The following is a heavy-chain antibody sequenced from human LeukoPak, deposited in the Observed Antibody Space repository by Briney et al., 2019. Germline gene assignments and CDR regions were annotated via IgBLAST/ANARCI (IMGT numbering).Heavy chain of an antibody. V-gene: IGHV5-51*01. D-gene: IGHD3-22*01. CDR1: GYSFTSYW. CDR3: ASSRPNYYDSSGYYYPRYFQH. CDR2: IYPGDSDT. Sequence: GESLEISCKGSGYSFTSYWIGWVRQMPGKGLEWMGIIYPGDSDTRYSPSLQGQVTISADKSISTAYLQWSSLKASDTAMYYCASSRPNYYDSSGYYYPRYFQHWGQGTLVTVSS. J-gene: IGHJ1*01.